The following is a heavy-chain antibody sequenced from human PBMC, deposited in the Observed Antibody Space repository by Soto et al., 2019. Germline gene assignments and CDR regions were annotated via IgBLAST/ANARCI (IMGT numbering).Heavy chain of an antibody. V-gene: IGHV3-53*01. D-gene: IGHD2-15*01. Sequence: GGSLRLSCAASGFTVSTNYRTWVRQTPGKGLEWVSIIYSNGNTYYADSDKGRFTISRDNSKNTLYLQMNSLRVDDTAVYYCVVEDLGMEVWGQGTTVTVSS. CDR2: IYSNGNT. J-gene: IGHJ6*02. CDR1: GFTVSTNY. CDR3: VVEDLGMEV.